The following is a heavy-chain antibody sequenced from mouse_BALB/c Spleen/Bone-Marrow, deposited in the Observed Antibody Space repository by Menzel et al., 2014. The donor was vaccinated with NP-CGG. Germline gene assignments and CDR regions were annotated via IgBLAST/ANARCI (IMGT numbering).Heavy chain of an antibody. V-gene: IGHV1-4*01. J-gene: IGHJ3*01. Sequence: VQLQQSWAELARPGASVKMSCKASGYTFAYYTVHWVKQRPGQGLEWIGYINPSSGYTNYNQKFKDKATLTTDKSSSTAYMQLSSLTSEDSAVYYCAREVYGSWFAYWGQGTLVTVSA. D-gene: IGHD2-2*01. CDR2: INPSSGYT. CDR1: GYTFAYYT. CDR3: AREVYGSWFAY.